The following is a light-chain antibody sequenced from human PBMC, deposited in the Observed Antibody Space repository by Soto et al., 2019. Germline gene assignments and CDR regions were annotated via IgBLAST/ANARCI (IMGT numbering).Light chain of an antibody. CDR2: DAS. V-gene: IGKV3-11*01. CDR3: QQYNIWPLWT. CDR1: QSVTSSY. Sequence: ESVLTQSPVTLSLSPGERATLSCRASQSVTSSYLAWYQQKPGQAPRLLIYDASNRATGIPARFSGSGSGTDFTLTISSLQSEDFAVYFCQQYNIWPLWTFGQGTKVDIK. J-gene: IGKJ1*01.